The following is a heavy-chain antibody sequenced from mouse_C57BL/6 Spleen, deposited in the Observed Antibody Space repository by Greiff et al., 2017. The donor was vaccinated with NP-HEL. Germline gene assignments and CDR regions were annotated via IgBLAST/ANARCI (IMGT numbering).Heavy chain of an antibody. CDR2: IRLKSDNYAT. V-gene: IGHV6-3*01. J-gene: IGHJ3*01. D-gene: IGHD4-1*01. CDR3: TGPSLTGTEPFAY. CDR1: GFTFSNYW. Sequence: EVMLVESGGGLVQPGGSMKLSCVASGFTFSNYWMNWVRQSPEKGLEWVAQIRLKSDNYATHYAESVKGRFTISRDDSKSSVYLQMNNLRAEDTGIYYCTGPSLTGTEPFAYWGQGTLVTVSA.